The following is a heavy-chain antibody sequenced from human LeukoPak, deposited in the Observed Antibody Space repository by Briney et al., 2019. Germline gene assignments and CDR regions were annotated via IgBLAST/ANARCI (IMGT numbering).Heavy chain of an antibody. CDR3: AREGSEGYLFDY. CDR1: GDSVSSSSAA. V-gene: IGHV6-1*01. CDR2: TYYRSKWYN. Sequence: PSQTLSLTCAISGDSVSSSSAAWSWIRQSPSRGLEWLGRTYYRSKWYNDYAVSVKSRITINPDTSKNQFSLQVNSMTPEDTAVYYCAREGSEGYLFDYWGQGTLVTVSS. J-gene: IGHJ4*02. D-gene: IGHD1-1*01.